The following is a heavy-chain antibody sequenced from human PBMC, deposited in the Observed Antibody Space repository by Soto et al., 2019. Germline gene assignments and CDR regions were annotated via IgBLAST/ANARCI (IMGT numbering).Heavy chain of an antibody. J-gene: IGHJ6*02. CDR2: ISGSGDNT. CDR3: AKVPSPITGDEYLYV. CDR1: ELTFSNYA. D-gene: IGHD1-20*01. Sequence: GRTLRLSCAAPELTFSNYAMTWVRQAPGKGLEWVSAISGSGDNTYYADSVKGRFTMSRDNSKNTLSLQMNSLRAEDTALYYCAKVPSPITGDEYLYVWAQGSTDT. V-gene: IGHV3-23*01.